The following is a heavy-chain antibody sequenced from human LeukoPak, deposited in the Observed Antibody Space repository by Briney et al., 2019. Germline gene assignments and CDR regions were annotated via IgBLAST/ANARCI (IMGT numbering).Heavy chain of an antibody. CDR2: INHSGST. CDR3: ARGTALVGATRCMDV. D-gene: IGHD1-26*01. Sequence: SETLPLTCAVYGGSFSGYYWSWIRQPPGKGLEWIGEINHSGSTNYNPSLKSRVTISVDTSKNQFSLKLSSVTAADTAVYYCARGTALVGATRCMDVWGQGTTVTVSS. CDR1: GGSFSGYY. J-gene: IGHJ6*02. V-gene: IGHV4-34*01.